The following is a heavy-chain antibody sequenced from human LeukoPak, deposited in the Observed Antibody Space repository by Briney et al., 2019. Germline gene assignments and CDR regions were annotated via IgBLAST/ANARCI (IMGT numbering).Heavy chain of an antibody. CDR1: GFTFSSLS. V-gene: IGHV3-21*01. D-gene: IGHD3-10*01. CDR3: ARHFIWVTMVRGAMSISPRRKSWFDP. CDR2: ISSSSSYI. J-gene: IGHJ5*02. Sequence: PGGSLRLSCAASGFTFSSLSMNWVRQAPGKGLEWVSSISSSSSYIYYADSVKGRFTISRDNAKNSLYLQMNSLRAEDTAVYYCARHFIWVTMVRGAMSISPRRKSWFDPWGQGTLVTVSS.